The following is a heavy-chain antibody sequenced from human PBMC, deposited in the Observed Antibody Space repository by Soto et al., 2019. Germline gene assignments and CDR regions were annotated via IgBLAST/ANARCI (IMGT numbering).Heavy chain of an antibody. Sequence: GGSLRLSCAASGFTVSSNYMSWVRQAPGKGLEWVSVIYSGGSTYYADSVKGRFTISRDNSKNTLYLQMNSLRAEDTAVYYCAASSSGYREHYYYYYGMDVWGQGTTVTVSS. J-gene: IGHJ6*02. CDR3: AASSSGYREHYYYYYGMDV. CDR2: IYSGGST. V-gene: IGHV3-66*01. D-gene: IGHD3-22*01. CDR1: GFTVSSNY.